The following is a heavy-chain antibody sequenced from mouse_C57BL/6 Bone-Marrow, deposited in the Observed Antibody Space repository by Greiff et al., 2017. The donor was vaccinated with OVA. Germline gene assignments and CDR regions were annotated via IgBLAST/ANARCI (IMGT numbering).Heavy chain of an antibody. J-gene: IGHJ1*03. Sequence: QVTLKVSGPGILQPSQTLSLTCSFSGFALSTSGMGVGWIRPPSGKGLEWLVHIYWDDDKRYNPSLKRRLTISKDTSRNQVFLKITNVDTADTATDYTARREGGTVVAPYWYFDVWGKGTTVTVSS. D-gene: IGHD1-1*01. CDR1: GFALSTSGMG. CDR3: ARREGGTVVAPYWYFDV. CDR2: IYWDDDK. V-gene: IGHV8-12*01.